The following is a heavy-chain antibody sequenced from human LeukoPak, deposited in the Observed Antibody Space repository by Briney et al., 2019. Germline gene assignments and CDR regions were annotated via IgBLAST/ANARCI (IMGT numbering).Heavy chain of an antibody. D-gene: IGHD1-26*01. J-gene: IGHJ3*02. CDR3: ARGGSYLSAFDI. Sequence: GGSLRLSCAASAFTFNYYSMSWVRQAPGKGLEWVASITSTSVYTYYADSVKGRFTISRDNSKNTLYLQMNSLRAEDTAVYYCARGGSYLSAFDIWGQGTMVTVSS. CDR2: ITSTSVYT. V-gene: IGHV3-21*04. CDR1: AFTFNYYS.